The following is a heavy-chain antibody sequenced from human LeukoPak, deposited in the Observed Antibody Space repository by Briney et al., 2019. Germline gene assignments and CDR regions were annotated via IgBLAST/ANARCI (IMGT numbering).Heavy chain of an antibody. CDR3: ARDEVGATRTDSFDY. J-gene: IGHJ4*02. CDR1: GFTFSDYY. V-gene: IGHV4-38-2*02. Sequence: GSLRLSCAASGFTFSDYYMSWIRQPPGKGLEWIGSIYYSGSTYYNPSLKSRVTISVDTSKNQFSLKLSSVTAADTAVYYCARDEVGATRTDSFDYWGQGTLVTVSS. D-gene: IGHD1-26*01. CDR2: IYYSGST.